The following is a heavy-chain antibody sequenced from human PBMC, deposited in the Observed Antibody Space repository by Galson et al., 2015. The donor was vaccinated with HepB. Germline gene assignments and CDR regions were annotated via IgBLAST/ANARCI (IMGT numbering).Heavy chain of an antibody. D-gene: IGHD3-16*01. V-gene: IGHV1-18*04. CDR1: GYAFTNYG. CDR3: AREGGGILPHFDY. CDR2: ISAYNGNT. J-gene: IGHJ4*02. Sequence: SVKVSCKASGYAFTNYGICWVRQAPGQGLEWMGWISAYNGNTNYGQKFQGRVTMTTDTSTNTAYMDLRSLKSDDTAVYYCAREGGGILPHFDYWGQGTLVIVSS.